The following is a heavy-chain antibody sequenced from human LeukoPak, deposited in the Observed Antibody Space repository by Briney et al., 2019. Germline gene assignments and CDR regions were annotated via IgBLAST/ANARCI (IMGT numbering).Heavy chain of an antibody. J-gene: IGHJ4*02. CDR1: GGSINDYY. CDR3: TRVSIHGDSDY. V-gene: IGHV4-59*01. CDR2: IYYTGRN. Sequence: SETLSLTCTVSGGSINDYYWSWIRQSPGKGLEWIGYIYYTGRNKYNPSVHSRVTISVDTSKNQFSLNLRSLTSADTAVYFCTRVSIHGDSDYWGQGTLVTVSS.